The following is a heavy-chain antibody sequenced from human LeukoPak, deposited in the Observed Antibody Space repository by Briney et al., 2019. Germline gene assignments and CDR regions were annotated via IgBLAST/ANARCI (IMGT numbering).Heavy chain of an antibody. CDR3: AKDFVEYSSSWYCSDY. J-gene: IGHJ4*02. D-gene: IGHD6-13*01. V-gene: IGHV3-23*01. Sequence: GGSLRLSCAASGFTFSSYAMSWVRQAPGKGLEWVSAISGSGGSTYYADSVKGRFTISRDNSKNTLYLQMNSLRAEDTAVYYCAKDFVEYSSSWYCSDYWGQGTLVTVSS. CDR1: GFTFSSYA. CDR2: ISGSGGST.